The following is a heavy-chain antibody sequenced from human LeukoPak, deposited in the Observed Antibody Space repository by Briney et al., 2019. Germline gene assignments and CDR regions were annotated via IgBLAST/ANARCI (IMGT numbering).Heavy chain of an antibody. D-gene: IGHD6-13*01. CDR2: ISGSGGSR. CDR1: GFTFSSYA. J-gene: IGHJ4*02. Sequence: PGGSLRLSCAASGFTFSSYAMSWVRQAPGKGLEWLSAISGSGGSRYYAGSLKGRFTISRDNSKSTLYLQMNSLSAEDTAVYYCAKSSPIAAAGEVSGFWGQGTLVTVSS. V-gene: IGHV3-23*01. CDR3: AKSSPIAAAGEVSGF.